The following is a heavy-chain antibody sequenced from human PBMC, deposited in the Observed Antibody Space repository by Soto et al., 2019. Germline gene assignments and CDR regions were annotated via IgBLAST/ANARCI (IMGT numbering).Heavy chain of an antibody. CDR1: GYTFTSYA. V-gene: IGHV1-3*01. CDR3: VRVLLPDYYGSGSFDY. Sequence: ASVKVSFKASGYTFTSYAMHWVRQAPGQRLEWMGWINAGNGNTKYSQKYQGRVTITRDTSASTAYMELSSLRSEDTAVYYCVRVLLPDYYGSGSFDYWGQGTLVTVSS. J-gene: IGHJ4*02. CDR2: INAGNGNT. D-gene: IGHD3-10*01.